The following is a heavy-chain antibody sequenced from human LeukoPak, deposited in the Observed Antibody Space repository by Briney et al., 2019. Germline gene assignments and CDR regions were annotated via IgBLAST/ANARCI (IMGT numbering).Heavy chain of an antibody. Sequence: GGSLRLSCAASGFTFTSTSMNWVRQAPGKGLEWISYISSSSRTVHYADSVKGRFTISRDNSKNTLYLQMSSLRTEDTAVYYCVRQAVADVFFDSWGQGTLVTVSS. CDR2: ISSSSRTV. CDR3: VRQAVADVFFDS. CDR1: GFTFTSTS. D-gene: IGHD6-13*01. J-gene: IGHJ4*02. V-gene: IGHV3-48*01.